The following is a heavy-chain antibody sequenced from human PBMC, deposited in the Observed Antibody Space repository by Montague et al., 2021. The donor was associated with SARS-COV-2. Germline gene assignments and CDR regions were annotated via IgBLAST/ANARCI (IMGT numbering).Heavy chain of an antibody. CDR3: ARPSRESGAWYGMDV. J-gene: IGHJ6*02. CDR2: ISKISDYI. Sequence: SLRLSCAASGFPFSSYSINWVRQAPGKGLEWVSSISKISDYIYYADSVKGRFTISRDNAKNSLYLQMNSLRAEDTAVYYCARPSRESGAWYGMDVWGQGTTVTVSS. D-gene: IGHD3-10*01. V-gene: IGHV3-21*01. CDR1: GFPFSSYS.